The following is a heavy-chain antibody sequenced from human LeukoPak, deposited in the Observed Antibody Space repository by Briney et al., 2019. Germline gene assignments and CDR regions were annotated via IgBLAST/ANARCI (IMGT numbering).Heavy chain of an antibody. D-gene: IGHD2-21*02. J-gene: IGHJ3*02. CDR3: ARDPATIMVVTDMNGFDI. CDR1: GYTFTDYY. Sequence: ASVKVSCKASGYTFTDYYMHWVRQAPGQGLEWMGRINPDTGGTNSAQRFQGRVTMTRDTSIRTAYMELSSLRSDDTAVYYCARDPATIMVVTDMNGFDIWGQGTLVTVSS. V-gene: IGHV1-2*02. CDR2: INPDTGGT.